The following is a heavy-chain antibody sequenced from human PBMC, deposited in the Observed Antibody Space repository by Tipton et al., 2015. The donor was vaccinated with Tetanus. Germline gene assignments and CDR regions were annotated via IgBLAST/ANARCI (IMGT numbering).Heavy chain of an antibody. CDR3: ARVLRYSTSGGWDDAFDI. Sequence: LRLSCTVPGGSISSTSYYWAWIRRPPGKGLEWIGRVYRSGVTTYNPSLKSRVTMSMDASRNQFSLTLTSATLADTAVYYCARVLRYSTSGGWDDAFDIWGRGTMVTVSS. D-gene: IGHD2-8*02. CDR2: VYRSGVT. J-gene: IGHJ3*02. V-gene: IGHV4-39*07. CDR1: GGSISSTSYY.